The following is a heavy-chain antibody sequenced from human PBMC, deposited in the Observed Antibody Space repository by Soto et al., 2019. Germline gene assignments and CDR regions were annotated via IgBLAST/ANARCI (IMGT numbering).Heavy chain of an antibody. J-gene: IGHJ4*02. CDR3: TTMRWNFWSTD. CDR2: LKSVSDGGKA. CDR1: GFPINKAW. D-gene: IGHD3-3*01. V-gene: IGHV3-15*01. Sequence: GGSLRLSCEVSGFPINKAWMGWVGQGPGKGLEWVGRLKSVSDGGKAEYTAPVKDRFTISRDDSKNMMYLQMNSLKAEDTAVYFCTTMRWNFWSTDWGQGTLVTVSS.